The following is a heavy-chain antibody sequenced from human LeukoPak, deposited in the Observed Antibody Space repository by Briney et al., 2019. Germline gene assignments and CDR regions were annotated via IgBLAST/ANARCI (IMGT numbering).Heavy chain of an antibody. D-gene: IGHD6-19*01. J-gene: IGHJ4*02. V-gene: IGHV3-74*01. Sequence: GGSLRLSCAASGFTFSSYWMHWVRQAPGKGLVWVSRINSDGSSTSYADSVKGRFTISRDNAKNTLYLQMNSLRAEDTAVYYCASGGRYSSGWYGYYFDYWGQGTLVTVSS. CDR2: INSDGSST. CDR3: ASGGRYSSGWYGYYFDY. CDR1: GFTFSSYW.